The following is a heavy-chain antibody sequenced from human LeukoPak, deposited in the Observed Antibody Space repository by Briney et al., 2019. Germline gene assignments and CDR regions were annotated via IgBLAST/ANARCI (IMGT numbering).Heavy chain of an antibody. J-gene: IGHJ4*02. CDR1: GYTFTSYG. V-gene: IGHV1-18*01. Sequence: VASVKVSCKASGYTFTSYGISWVRQAPGQGLEWMGWISPYNGNTNYAQKLQGRVTMTTDTSTSTAYMELRSPRSDDTAVYYCAREMATIVNQFDYWGQGTLVTVSS. CDR3: AREMATIVNQFDY. D-gene: IGHD5-24*01. CDR2: ISPYNGNT.